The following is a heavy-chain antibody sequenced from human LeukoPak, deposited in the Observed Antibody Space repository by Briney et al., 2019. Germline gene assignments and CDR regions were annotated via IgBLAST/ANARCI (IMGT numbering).Heavy chain of an antibody. CDR2: IKQDGSEK. Sequence: GGSLRLSCAASGFTFSSYWMSWVRQAPGKGLEWVADIKQDGSEKYYVDSVKGRLTISRDKAKNSLYLQMNSLRAEDTAVYYCASSSWAPYYFDYWGQGTLVTVSS. D-gene: IGHD6-13*01. J-gene: IGHJ4*02. CDR3: ASSSWAPYYFDY. V-gene: IGHV3-7*01. CDR1: GFTFSSYW.